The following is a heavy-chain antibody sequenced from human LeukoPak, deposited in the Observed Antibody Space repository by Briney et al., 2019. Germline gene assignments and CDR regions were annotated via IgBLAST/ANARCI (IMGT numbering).Heavy chain of an antibody. Sequence: PGGSLRLSCAASGFTFSSYSMNWVRQAPGKGLEWVSSISSSSSYIYYADSVKGRFTISRDNAKNSLYLQMNSLRAEDTAVYYCARDPSPMVRGEALDYWGQGTLVTVSS. V-gene: IGHV3-21*01. CDR2: ISSSSSYI. D-gene: IGHD3-10*01. J-gene: IGHJ4*02. CDR1: GFTFSSYS. CDR3: ARDPSPMVRGEALDY.